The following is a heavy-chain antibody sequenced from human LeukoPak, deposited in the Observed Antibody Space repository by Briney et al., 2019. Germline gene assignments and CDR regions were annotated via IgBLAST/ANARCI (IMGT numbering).Heavy chain of an antibody. CDR2: ISGSGGST. J-gene: IGHJ4*02. D-gene: IGHD5-24*01. CDR3: AKDPDVEMATIPDDYYFDY. Sequence: GGSLRLSCAASGFTFSSYAMSWVRQAPGKGLEWVSAISGSGGSTYYADSVKGRFTISRDNSKNTLYLQMNSLRAEDTAVYYCAKDPDVEMATIPDDYYFDYWGQGTLVTVSS. CDR1: GFTFSSYA. V-gene: IGHV3-23*01.